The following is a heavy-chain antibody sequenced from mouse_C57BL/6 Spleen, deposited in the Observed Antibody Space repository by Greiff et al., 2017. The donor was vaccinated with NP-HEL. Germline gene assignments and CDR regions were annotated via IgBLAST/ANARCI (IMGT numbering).Heavy chain of an antibody. CDR1: GFTFSSYA. V-gene: IGHV5-4*01. CDR2: ISDGGSYT. D-gene: IGHD1-1*01. Sequence: EVHLVESGGGLVKPGGSLKLSCAASGFTFSSYAMSWVRQTPEKRLEWVATISDGGSYTYYPDNVKGRFTISRDNAKNNLYLQMSHLKSEDTAMYYCARDGGSNYVDYWGQGTTLTVSS. J-gene: IGHJ2*01. CDR3: ARDGGSNYVDY.